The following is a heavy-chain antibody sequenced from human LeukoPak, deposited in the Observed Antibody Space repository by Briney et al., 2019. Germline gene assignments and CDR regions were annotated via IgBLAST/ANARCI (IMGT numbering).Heavy chain of an antibody. V-gene: IGHV4-39*01. CDR2: IFYSGTT. J-gene: IGHJ4*02. CDR1: GGSISTGSYY. Sequence: SSETLSLTCTVSGGSISTGSYYWGWIRQPPGKGLEWIGSIFYSGTTYYNPSLKSRVTISVDTSKNQFSLRLSSVTAADTAVYYCASENCSGTSCSSFDYWGQGTLVTVSS. D-gene: IGHD2-2*01. CDR3: ASENCSGTSCSSFDY.